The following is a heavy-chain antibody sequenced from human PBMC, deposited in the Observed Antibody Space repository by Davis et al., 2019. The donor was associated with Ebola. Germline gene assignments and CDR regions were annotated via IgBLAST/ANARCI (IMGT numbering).Heavy chain of an antibody. D-gene: IGHD6-19*01. CDR2: ISPYNGNT. J-gene: IGHJ4*02. CDR1: GYTFITYG. Sequence: ASVKVSCKTSGYTFITYGISWVRRAPGQGPEWMGWISPYNGNTNYAQKFQGRVTMTTDTSTTTAYMELRSLRSDDTAVYYCARGLQQWLVAPLGYWGPGTLVTVSS. CDR3: ARGLQQWLVAPLGY. V-gene: IGHV1-18*01.